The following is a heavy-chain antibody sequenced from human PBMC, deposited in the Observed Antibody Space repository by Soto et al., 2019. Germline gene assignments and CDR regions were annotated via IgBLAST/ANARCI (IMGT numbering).Heavy chain of an antibody. V-gene: IGHV1-18*03. CDR3: ARKGVTSSWYGGGHDN. D-gene: IGHD6-13*01. J-gene: IGHJ4*02. Sequence: ASVKVSCKASGGTFSSYAVSWVRQAPGQGLEWMGWIRPYNGDTNSAQNFQGRVTMTTDTSTSTAYMELRSLRSDDMAVYYCARKGVTSSWYGGGHDNWGQGTLVTVSS. CDR2: IRPYNGDT. CDR1: GGTFSSYA.